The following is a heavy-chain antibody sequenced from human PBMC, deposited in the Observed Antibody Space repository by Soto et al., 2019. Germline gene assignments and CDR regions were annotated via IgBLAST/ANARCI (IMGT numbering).Heavy chain of an antibody. CDR2: INDSGST. CDR3: QGGDF. CDR1: GGPFSGYF. J-gene: IGHJ4*02. Sequence: SETLSISYAMAGGPFSGYFCRWIREYPAKGRKWIGEINDSGSTYYNPSFKSRLTISVDTSNSQISLRLTAVTAADSAVYYCQGGDFWGQGTRVT. D-gene: IGHD3-16*01. V-gene: IGHV4-34*01.